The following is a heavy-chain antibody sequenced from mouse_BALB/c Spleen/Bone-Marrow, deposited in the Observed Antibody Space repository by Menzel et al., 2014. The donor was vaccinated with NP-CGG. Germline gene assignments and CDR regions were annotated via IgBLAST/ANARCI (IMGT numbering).Heavy chain of an antibody. CDR1: GYTFTSFW. D-gene: IGHD4-1*01. V-gene: IGHV1S81*02. Sequence: QVQLQQPGAELVKPGASVKLSCKATGYTFTSFWLDWVKQRPGQGLEWIGDISPRNGGTNFNERFKGKATLTVDKSSSTAYMQLSRLTSEDSAIYYCARVDSNDAYWGQGTPVTVS. CDR2: ISPRNGGT. CDR3: ARVDSNDAY. J-gene: IGHJ2*01.